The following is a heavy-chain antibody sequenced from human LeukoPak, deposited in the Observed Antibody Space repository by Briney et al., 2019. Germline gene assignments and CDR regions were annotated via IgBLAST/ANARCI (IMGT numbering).Heavy chain of an antibody. J-gene: IGHJ2*01. V-gene: IGHV1-69*13. Sequence: SVKVSCKASGVTFSSYAISWVRQAPGQGLEWMGGIIPIFGTANYAQKFQGRVTITADESTSTAYMELSSLRSEDTAVYYCARRLGYCTNGVCYSWYFDLWGRGTLVTVSS. D-gene: IGHD2-8*01. CDR1: GVTFSSYA. CDR3: ARRLGYCTNGVCYSWYFDL. CDR2: IIPIFGTA.